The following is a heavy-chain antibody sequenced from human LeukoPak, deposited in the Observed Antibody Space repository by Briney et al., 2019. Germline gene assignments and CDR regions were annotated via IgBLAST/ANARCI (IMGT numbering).Heavy chain of an antibody. CDR2: ISRSGGSI. J-gene: IGHJ3*02. Sequence: GGSLRLSCAASVFTFSSHSMNWVRQAPGKGLEWVSSISRSGGSIYYADSLKGRFTISRDNAKNSLYLQMNSLRAEDTAVYFCARSLKVSDALDVFDIWGQGTMVTGSS. D-gene: IGHD5-24*01. CDR1: VFTFSSHS. CDR3: ARSLKVSDALDVFDI. V-gene: IGHV3-21*01.